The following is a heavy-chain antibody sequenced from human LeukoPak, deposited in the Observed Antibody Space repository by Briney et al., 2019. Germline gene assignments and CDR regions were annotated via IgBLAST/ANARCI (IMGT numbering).Heavy chain of an antibody. V-gene: IGHV3-23*01. Sequence: PGGSLRLSCAASGFTFSSYVMSWVRQAPGKGLEWVSYINHNAETIYYADSVKGRFTISRDNAKNTLYLQMNSLRAEDTAVYYCAKSDSYRGSLRSFDYWGQGTLVTVSS. D-gene: IGHD1-26*01. CDR3: AKSDSYRGSLRSFDY. CDR1: GFTFSSYV. CDR2: INHNAETI. J-gene: IGHJ4*02.